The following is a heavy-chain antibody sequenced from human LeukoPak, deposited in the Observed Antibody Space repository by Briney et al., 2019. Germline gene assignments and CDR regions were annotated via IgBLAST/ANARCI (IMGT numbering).Heavy chain of an antibody. CDR3: ARDLGSMTTVNGFDC. D-gene: IGHD4-11*01. CDR2: INPSGGST. V-gene: IGHV1-46*01. CDR1: GYTFTSYY. J-gene: IGHJ4*02. Sequence: ASVKVSCKASGYTFTSYYMHWVRQAPGQGLEWMGIINPSGGSTSYAQKVQGRVTMTTDTSTSTAYMELRSLRSDDTAVYYCARDLGSMTTVNGFDCWGQGALVTVSS.